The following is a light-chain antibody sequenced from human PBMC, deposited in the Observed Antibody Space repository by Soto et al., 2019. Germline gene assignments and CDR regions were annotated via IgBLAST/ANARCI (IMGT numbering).Light chain of an antibody. J-gene: IGKJ2*01. CDR3: QQYGSSPPYT. V-gene: IGKV3-20*01. CDR1: QSVSSSY. CDR2: FSS. Sequence: EIVLTQSPGTLSLSPGERATLSCRASQSVSSSYLAWYQQKPSHAPSLLIYFSSNSATPIPDRFSVSGSRTDFTLTISTLQPQDFAIYYSQQYGSSPPYTFRQGTKVDIK.